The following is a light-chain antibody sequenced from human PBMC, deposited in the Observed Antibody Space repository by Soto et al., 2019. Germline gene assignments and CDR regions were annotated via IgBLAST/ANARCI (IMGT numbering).Light chain of an antibody. CDR2: DVS. J-gene: IGLJ2*01. Sequence: QSALTQPASVSGSPGQSITISCTGTSSDVGGYNYVSWYQPHPGKAPKLMIYDVSNRPSGVSNRFSGSKSGNTASLTISGLQAEDEADYYCSSYTVSCTVVFGGGTKLTVL. V-gene: IGLV2-14*03. CDR3: SSYTVSCTVV. CDR1: SSDVGGYNY.